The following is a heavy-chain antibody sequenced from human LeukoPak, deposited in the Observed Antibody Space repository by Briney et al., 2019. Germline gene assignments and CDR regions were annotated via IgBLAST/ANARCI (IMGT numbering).Heavy chain of an antibody. CDR3: ARGRVFLDY. CDR1: GFTFSSYG. Sequence: GRSLRLSCAASGFTFSSYGMHWVRQAPGKGLEWVTVIWYDGSNKYYADSVKGRFTISRDNSKNTLYLQMNSLRAEDTAVYYCARGRVFLDYWGQGTLVTVSS. CDR2: IWYDGSNK. V-gene: IGHV3-33*01. J-gene: IGHJ4*02.